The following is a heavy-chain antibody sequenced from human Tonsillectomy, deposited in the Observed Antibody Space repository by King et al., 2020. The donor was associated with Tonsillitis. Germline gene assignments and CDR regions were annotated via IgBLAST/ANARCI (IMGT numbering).Heavy chain of an antibody. CDR1: GVIFSSYT. D-gene: IGHD4-17*01. CDR2: ITSSSDNI. Sequence: QLVQSGGGLGKPGGSLRLSCAASGVIFSSYTMNWVRQAPGKGLEGSSSITSSSDNIFYADSVKGRFTISRDHAKNSLYLQMSSLRAEDTAVYYCGRDDDTVTGGFDCWGQGTLVTVSS. CDR3: GRDDDTVTGGFDC. V-gene: IGHV3-21*06. J-gene: IGHJ4*02.